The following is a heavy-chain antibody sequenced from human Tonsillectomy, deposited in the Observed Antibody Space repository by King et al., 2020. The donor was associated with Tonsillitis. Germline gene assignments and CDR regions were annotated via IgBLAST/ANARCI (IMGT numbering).Heavy chain of an antibody. CDR2: INPSGGAT. V-gene: IGHV1-46*03. CDR3: ARELPNACYFDF. Sequence: VQLVESGAEVRKPGASVKISCKTSGYTFTSYYMHWVRQAPGQVLEWMGMINPSGGATNDAKKFQDRVTMPRDPSTGTVHMDLSSLRSEDTAVYYCARELPNACYFDFWGQGTLVTVSS. J-gene: IGHJ4*02. D-gene: IGHD1-26*01. CDR1: GYTFTSYY.